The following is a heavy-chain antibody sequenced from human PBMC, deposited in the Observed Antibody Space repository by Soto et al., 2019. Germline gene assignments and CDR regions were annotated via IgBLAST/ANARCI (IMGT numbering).Heavy chain of an antibody. Sequence: QVQLVQSGAEVKKPGSSVKVSCKASGGSFSSYAISWVRQAPGQGLEWMGGIIPILGTANYAQKFQGRVTISEDESRSTAYMELSRLRSEDTAVCYCARVAGYSGSGVFDYWGQGTLVTVSS. J-gene: IGHJ4*02. CDR2: IIPILGTA. V-gene: IGHV1-69*11. CDR1: GGSFSSYA. CDR3: ARVAGYSGSGVFDY. D-gene: IGHD6-13*01.